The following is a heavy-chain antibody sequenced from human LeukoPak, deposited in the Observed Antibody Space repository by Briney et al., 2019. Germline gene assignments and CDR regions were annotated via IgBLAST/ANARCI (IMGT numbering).Heavy chain of an antibody. CDR1: GYPISSGHY. V-gene: IGHV4-38-2*02. J-gene: IGHJ4*02. D-gene: IGHD3-16*02. CDR2: IDHSGTT. Sequence: WETLSLTCAVSGYPISSGHYWGWIRQPPGKGLEWIGSIDHSGTTYYNPSLKSRVSISVDMSKNQFSLNLSSVTAADTAVYYCARDIVPGHFDYWGQGTLVTVSS. CDR3: ARDIVPGHFDY.